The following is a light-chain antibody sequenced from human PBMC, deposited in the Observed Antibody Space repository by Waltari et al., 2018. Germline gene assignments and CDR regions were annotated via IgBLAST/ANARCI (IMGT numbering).Light chain of an antibody. V-gene: IGLV3-25*03. Sequence: SYELTQPPQVSVSPGRADRIPCSGHALPKRNAYWYQMKPGRAPVMVIYKDTERPSGIPERFSGSSSGTTVTLTISGVQAEDEAVYHCQSADSGGFYVFGSGTEVTVL. J-gene: IGLJ1*01. CDR1: ALPKRN. CDR2: KDT. CDR3: QSADSGGFYV.